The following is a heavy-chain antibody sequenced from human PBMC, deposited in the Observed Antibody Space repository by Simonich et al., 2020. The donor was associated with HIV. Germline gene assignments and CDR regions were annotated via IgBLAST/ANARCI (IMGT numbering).Heavy chain of an antibody. J-gene: IGHJ2*01. CDR2: INHGGST. Sequence: QVQLQQWGAGLLKPSETLSLTCIVYGGSFSDFYWSWIRQPPGKGREWIGEINHGGSTTYNPSLKSRVTISEDSSKNQFSLNLSSVTAADTAVYYCARYTPAYSRGHWYFDLWGRGTLVTVSS. CDR1: GGSFSDFY. V-gene: IGHV4-34*01. CDR3: ARYTPAYSRGHWYFDL. D-gene: IGHD6-19*01.